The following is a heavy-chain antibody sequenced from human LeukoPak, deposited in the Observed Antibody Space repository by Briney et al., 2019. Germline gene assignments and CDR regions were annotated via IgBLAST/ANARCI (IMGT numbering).Heavy chain of an antibody. CDR2: ISYDGSNK. D-gene: IGHD5-12*01. CDR3: ARDLPQLRPHY. CDR1: GFTFSSYA. J-gene: IGHJ4*02. V-gene: IGHV3-30*04. Sequence: PGGSLRLSCAASGFTFSSYAMHWVRQAPGKGLEWVAVISYDGSNKYYADSVKGRFTISRDNSKNTLYLQMNSLRAEDTAVYYCARDLPQLRPHYWGQGTLVTVSS.